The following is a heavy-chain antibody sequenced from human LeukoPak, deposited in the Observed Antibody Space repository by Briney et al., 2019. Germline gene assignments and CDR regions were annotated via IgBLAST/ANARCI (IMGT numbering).Heavy chain of an antibody. Sequence: GGSLRLSCAASGFTFSTDNMNWVRQAPGKGLEWVSSISSGSSYIYYADSVKGRFTISRDNAKNSVYLQMNSLRDEDTAVYYCARVRAGYYCDNWGQGTLVTVSS. CDR2: ISSGSSYI. V-gene: IGHV3-21*01. J-gene: IGHJ4*02. CDR3: ARVRAGYYCDN. CDR1: GFTFSTDN.